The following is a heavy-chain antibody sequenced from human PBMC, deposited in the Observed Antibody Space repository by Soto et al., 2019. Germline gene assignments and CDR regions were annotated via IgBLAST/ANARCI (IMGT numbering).Heavy chain of an antibody. CDR1: GFSLSTGGVG. CDR2: IYWDDDK. D-gene: IGHD2-21*02. Sequence: QITLKESGPSLVKPTQTLTLTCTFSGFSLSTGGVGVGWIRQPPGKALEWLALIYWDDDKRYSPSLRSRLTVTKDTSKNQVVLTMTNMDPVDTATYYCAHSRCGGDCLQSYSSHYYYGMDVW. V-gene: IGHV2-5*02. J-gene: IGHJ6*01. CDR3: AHSRCGGDCLQSYSSHYYYGMDV.